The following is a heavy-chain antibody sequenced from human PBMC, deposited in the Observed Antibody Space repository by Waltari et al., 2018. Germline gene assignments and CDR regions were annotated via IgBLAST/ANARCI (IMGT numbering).Heavy chain of an antibody. CDR2: INPNSGGT. J-gene: IGHJ6*02. Sequence: QVQLVQSGAEVKKPGASVKVSCKASGYTFTGYYMHWVRQAPGQGLEWMGRINPNSGGTNYAQKFQGRVTMTRDTSISTAYMELSRLRSDDTAVYYCAANRRPTRNYYYYGMDVWGQGTTVIVSS. V-gene: IGHV1-2*06. CDR1: GYTFTGYY. CDR3: AANRRPTRNYYYYGMDV.